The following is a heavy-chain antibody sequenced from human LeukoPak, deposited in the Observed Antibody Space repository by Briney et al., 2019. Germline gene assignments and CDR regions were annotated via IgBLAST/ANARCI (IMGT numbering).Heavy chain of an antibody. CDR1: GYTFTNYD. D-gene: IGHD1-14*01. Sequence: GASVKVSCKASGYTFTNYDINWVRQATGQGLEWVGRMNPNSGNTGYAQKFQGRVTITRNTSISTVYMELSSLRSEDTAVYYCARATPRDGDAFDIWGQGTMVTVSS. CDR2: MNPNSGNT. CDR3: ARATPRDGDAFDI. V-gene: IGHV1-8*03. J-gene: IGHJ3*02.